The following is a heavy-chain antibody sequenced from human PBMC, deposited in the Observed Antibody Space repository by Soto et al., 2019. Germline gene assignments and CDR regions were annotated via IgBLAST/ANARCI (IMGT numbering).Heavy chain of an antibody. V-gene: IGHV4-59*01. CDR3: ARSYNNYVFDWFDP. CDR2: ISYSGST. D-gene: IGHD1-20*01. Sequence: SETLSLTCTVSGGSISSYYWSWIRQAPEKGLEWIGYISYSGSTKYSPSLKSRATISADTSTNELPLKLNSVTAADTALYYCARSYNNYVFDWFDPWGQGTLVTVSS. J-gene: IGHJ5*02. CDR1: GGSISSYY.